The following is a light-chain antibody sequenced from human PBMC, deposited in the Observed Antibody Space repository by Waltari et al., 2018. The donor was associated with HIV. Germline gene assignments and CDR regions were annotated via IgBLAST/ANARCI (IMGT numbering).Light chain of an antibody. J-gene: IGLJ3*02. CDR2: DVS. CDR3: SSYTRDSISWV. V-gene: IGLV2-14*03. CDR1: SSDVGAYNH. Sequence: QSALTQPASVSGSPGQSITISCTGASSDVGAYNHVSWYQQHPGKAPKVLLYDVSSRPSGISNRFSGSKSGNTASLTISGLQAEDEADYYCSSYTRDSISWVLGGGTKLTVL.